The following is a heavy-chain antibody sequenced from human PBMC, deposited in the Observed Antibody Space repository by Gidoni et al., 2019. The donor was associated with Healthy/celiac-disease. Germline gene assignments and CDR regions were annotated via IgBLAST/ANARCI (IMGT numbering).Heavy chain of an antibody. CDR3: ARAGRVVTTLDY. Sequence: EVQLVESGGGLVKPGGSLRLSCAASGFTFSSYSMNWVRQAPGKGLEWVSSSSSSSSYIYYADSVKGRFTISRDNAKNSLYLQMNSRRAEDTAVYYCARAGRVVTTLDYWGQGTLVTVSS. CDR2: SSSSSSYI. D-gene: IGHD3-22*01. J-gene: IGHJ4*02. CDR1: GFTFSSYS. V-gene: IGHV3-21*01.